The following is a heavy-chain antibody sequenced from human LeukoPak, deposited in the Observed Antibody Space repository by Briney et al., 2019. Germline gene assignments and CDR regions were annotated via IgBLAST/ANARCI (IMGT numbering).Heavy chain of an antibody. CDR2: INHSGST. CDR1: GGSFSGYY. Sequence: SETLSLTCAVYGGSFSGYYWSWIRQPPGKGLEWIGEINHSGSTNYNPSLKSRVTISVDTSKNQFSLRLSSVTAADTAVYYCARHSRSRAPVRGVKLQNAFDIWGQGTMVTVSS. J-gene: IGHJ3*02. D-gene: IGHD3-10*01. CDR3: ARHSRSRAPVRGVKLQNAFDI. V-gene: IGHV4-34*01.